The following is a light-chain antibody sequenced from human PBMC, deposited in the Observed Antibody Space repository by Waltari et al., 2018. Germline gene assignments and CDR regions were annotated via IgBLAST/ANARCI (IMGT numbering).Light chain of an antibody. CDR3: QQYNEWPWT. Sequence: EIVMTQSPATLFVSPGERATLSCRASQSVSTLAWYQQKPGQPPRLLIYGAGTRATGIPARFSGSGSGTEFTLTISSLQSEDFSVYYCQQYNEWPWTVGQGTKVEIK. CDR2: GAG. V-gene: IGKV3-15*01. J-gene: IGKJ1*01. CDR1: QSVST.